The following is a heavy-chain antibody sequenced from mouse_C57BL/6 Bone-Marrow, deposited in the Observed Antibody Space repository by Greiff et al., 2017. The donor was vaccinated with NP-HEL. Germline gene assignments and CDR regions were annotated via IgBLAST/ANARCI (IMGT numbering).Heavy chain of an antibody. D-gene: IGHD1-1*02. CDR1: GYSFTDYK. J-gene: IGHJ3*01. CDR3: AYYGKREFAY. V-gene: IGHV1-39*01. Sequence: EVQLPQSGPELVKPGASVKISCTASGYSFTDYKMNWVKQSNGKSLEWIGVINPNYGTTSYNQKFKGKATLTVDQSSSTAYMQLNSLTSEDTAGYYCAYYGKREFAYWGQGSLVTVSA. CDR2: INPNYGTT.